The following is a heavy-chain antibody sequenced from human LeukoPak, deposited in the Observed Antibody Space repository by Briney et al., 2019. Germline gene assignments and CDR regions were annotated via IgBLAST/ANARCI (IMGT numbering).Heavy chain of an antibody. CDR3: ARGPYDFWSGYNDY. CDR2: INPNSGGT. CDR1: GYTFTGYY. J-gene: IGHJ4*02. Sequence: GASVKVSCKASGYTFTGYYMHWVRQAPGQGLEWMGWINPNSGGTNYAQKFQGRVTTTRDTSISTAYMELSRLRSDDTAVYYCARGPYDFWSGYNDYWGQGTLVTVSS. D-gene: IGHD3-3*01. V-gene: IGHV1-2*02.